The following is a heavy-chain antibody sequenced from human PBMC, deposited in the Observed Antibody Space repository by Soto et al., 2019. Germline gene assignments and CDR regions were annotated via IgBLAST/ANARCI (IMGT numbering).Heavy chain of an antibody. Sequence: ASVKVSCKASGYPFSSYGMHWVRQAPGHRLEWMGWINVGNGGTAYSQKFQPRVTITRDTTASTAYIELNSLISEDTAVYYCARQDAFDVWGQGTMVTVSS. CDR1: GYPFSSYG. CDR2: INVGNGGT. CDR3: ARQDAFDV. V-gene: IGHV1-3*01. J-gene: IGHJ3*01.